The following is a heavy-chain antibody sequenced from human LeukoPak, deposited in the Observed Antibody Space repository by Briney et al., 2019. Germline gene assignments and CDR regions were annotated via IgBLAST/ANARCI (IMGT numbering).Heavy chain of an antibody. CDR3: AKGTSTAMAPGDY. CDR1: GFTFSSYG. D-gene: IGHD5-18*01. Sequence: PGGSLRLSCAASGFTFSSYGMHWVRQAPGKGLEWVAVISYDGSNKYYADSVKGRFTISRDNSKNTLYLQMNSLRAEDTAVYYCAKGTSTAMAPGDYWGQGTLVTVSS. CDR2: ISYDGSNK. J-gene: IGHJ4*02. V-gene: IGHV3-30*18.